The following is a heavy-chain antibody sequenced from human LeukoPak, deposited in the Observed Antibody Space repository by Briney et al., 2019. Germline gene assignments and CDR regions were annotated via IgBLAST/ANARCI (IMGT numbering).Heavy chain of an antibody. CDR2: IYYSGST. CDR1: GGSISSGDYS. J-gene: IGHJ4*02. Sequence: SETLSLTCTVSGGSISSGDYSWSWIRQPPGKGLEWIGYIYYSGSTYYNPSLKSRVTISVDTSKNQFSLKLSSVTAADTAVYYCARDRSGYFDYWGQGTLVTVSS. CDR3: ARDRSGYFDY. D-gene: IGHD3-22*01. V-gene: IGHV4-30-4*01.